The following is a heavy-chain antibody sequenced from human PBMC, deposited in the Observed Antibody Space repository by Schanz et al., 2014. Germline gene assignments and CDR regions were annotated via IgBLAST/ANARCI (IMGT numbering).Heavy chain of an antibody. D-gene: IGHD4-17*01. J-gene: IGHJ4*02. CDR1: GYTFTDYY. CDR2: INPNSGGT. V-gene: IGHV1-2*06. Sequence: VQLVESGAEVKKPGASVKVSCKASGYTFTDYYVNWVRQAPGQGLEWMGRINPNSGGTNYAQKFQGRVTMTRDTSISTAYMELSSLRSDDTAVYYCARELRLEYYFDYWGQGTQVTVSS. CDR3: ARELRLEYYFDY.